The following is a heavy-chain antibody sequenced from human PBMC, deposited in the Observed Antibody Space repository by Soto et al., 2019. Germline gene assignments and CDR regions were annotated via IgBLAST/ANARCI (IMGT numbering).Heavy chain of an antibody. CDR2: IIPIFGTA. CDR1: GGTFSRYS. Sequence: SVEVSGKASGGTFSRYSISWVRQAPGQGLEWMGGIIPIFGTANYAQKFQGRVTITADESTSTAYMELSSLRSEDTAVYYCVLQLWPQGQVDYWGQGTLVTVSS. V-gene: IGHV1-69*13. J-gene: IGHJ4*02. D-gene: IGHD5-18*01. CDR3: VLQLWPQGQVDY.